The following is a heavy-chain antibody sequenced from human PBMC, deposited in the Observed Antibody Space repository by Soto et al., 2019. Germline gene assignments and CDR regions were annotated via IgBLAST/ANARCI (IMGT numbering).Heavy chain of an antibody. V-gene: IGHV3-15*07. CDR1: GFTFTRAW. D-gene: IGHD3-16*01. J-gene: IGHJ4*02. CDR2: AKSEINGGAV. Sequence: GGSLRLSCAASGFTFTRAWLNWVRQAPGKGLEWVGRAKSEINGGAVDYAAPVKGRFTISRDASQNTVYLQMNSLRADDTAVYYCAEDLPDWGAYVFAYWGQGTQVTVSS. CDR3: AEDLPDWGAYVFAY.